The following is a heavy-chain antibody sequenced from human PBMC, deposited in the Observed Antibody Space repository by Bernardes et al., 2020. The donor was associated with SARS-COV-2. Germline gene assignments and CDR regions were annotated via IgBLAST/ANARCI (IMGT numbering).Heavy chain of an antibody. Sequence: SETLSLTCTLSGDSVSISTYYCAWIPQTPAKGLEWLGSVFYREPTNYNPALKNRVTISVDASRNEFSLRLASVTAADTAVYFCARGHSNGKYNWFEPWGQGALVTVSS. V-gene: IGHV4-39*01. D-gene: IGHD6-25*01. CDR1: GDSVSISTYY. CDR2: VFYREPT. CDR3: ARGHSNGKYNWFEP. J-gene: IGHJ5*02.